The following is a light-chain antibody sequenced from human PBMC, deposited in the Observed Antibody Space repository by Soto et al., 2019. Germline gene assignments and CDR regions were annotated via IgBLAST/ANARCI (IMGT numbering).Light chain of an antibody. Sequence: EIVMTQSPVTLSVSPGERATLSCRASQSVSTSYVAWYQQKFGQAPRLLIYGASSRATGIPDRFSGSGSGTEFTLTISSLQSEDFAVYYCQQYNNWPSWTFGQGTKV. CDR3: QQYNNWPSWT. V-gene: IGKV3D-15*01. J-gene: IGKJ1*01. CDR2: GAS. CDR1: QSVSTS.